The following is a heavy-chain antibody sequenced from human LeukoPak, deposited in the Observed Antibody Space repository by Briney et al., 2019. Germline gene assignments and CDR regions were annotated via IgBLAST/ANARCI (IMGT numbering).Heavy chain of an antibody. CDR2: INPSGGVT. D-gene: IGHD2-15*01. Sequence: ASVKVSCKASGSTFTSYYMHWVRQSPGPGLGWMGIINPSGGVTSYAQKFQGRVTMTRDTSTSTVYMALSSLRSEDTAVYYCARDAYCSGGSCYSGYFDYWGQGPLVTVSS. CDR1: GSTFTSYY. V-gene: IGHV1-46*01. J-gene: IGHJ4*02. CDR3: ARDAYCSGGSCYSGYFDY.